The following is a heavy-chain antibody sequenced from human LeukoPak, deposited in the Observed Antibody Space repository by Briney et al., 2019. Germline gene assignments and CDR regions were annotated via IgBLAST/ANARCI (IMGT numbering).Heavy chain of an antibody. V-gene: IGHV4-59*13. CDR3: ARTRRGYTYGFRSRELLKAFDI. D-gene: IGHD5-18*01. J-gene: IGHJ3*02. CDR1: GDAISSYY. CDR2: IYYTGST. Sequence: PSETLSLTCTVSGDAISSYYWSWIRQPPGKGLEWIGYIYYTGSTKYNPSLKSRVTISLDTSNKQFSLKLTSGTAADTAVYSCARTRRGYTYGFRSRELLKAFDIWGQGTVVTVSS.